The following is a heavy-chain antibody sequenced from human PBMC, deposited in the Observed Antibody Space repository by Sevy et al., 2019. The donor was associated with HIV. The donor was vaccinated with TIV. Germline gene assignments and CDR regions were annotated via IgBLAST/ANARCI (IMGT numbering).Heavy chain of an antibody. CDR2: ISYHGRDK. CDR3: AKDFTGYNGLDV. Sequence: GGSLRLSCRVSGISFTTSGMHWVRQAPGKGLEWMAVISYHGRDKFYAESVKGRSNISRDNSKNMVYLQIDSLRPEDPAVYYCAKDFTGYNGLDVWGQGTMVTVSS. V-gene: IGHV3-30*18. D-gene: IGHD3-9*01. J-gene: IGHJ6*02. CDR1: GISFTTSG.